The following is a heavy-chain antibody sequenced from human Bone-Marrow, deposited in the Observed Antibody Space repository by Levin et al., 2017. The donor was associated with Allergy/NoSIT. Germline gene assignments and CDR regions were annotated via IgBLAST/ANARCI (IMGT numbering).Heavy chain of an antibody. CDR3: ARERGEDSTAWYETFDY. CDR2: AYYKSEWNT. D-gene: IGHD3-16*01. V-gene: IGHV6-1*01. J-gene: IGHJ4*02. Sequence: SQTLSLTCVVSGDSVSTSSATWNWIRQSPSRGLEWLGRAYYKSEWNTDYAMSVKSRITITPDTSKNQFSLHLNSVTPEDTAVYYCARERGEDSTAWYETFDYWGQGTQVTVSS. CDR1: GDSVSTSSAT.